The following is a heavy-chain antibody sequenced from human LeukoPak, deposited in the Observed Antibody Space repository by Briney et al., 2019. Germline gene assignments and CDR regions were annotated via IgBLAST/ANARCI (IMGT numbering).Heavy chain of an antibody. CDR1: GYSISSGYY. D-gene: IGHD3-22*01. CDR2: IYNSGST. V-gene: IGHV4-38-2*01. CDR3: ARRSYYDSSGYYQLGGYYFDY. Sequence: PSETLSLTCAVSGYSISSGYYWGWIRQPPGKGLEWIGSIYNSGSTYYNSSLKSRVTISVDTAKNQFSMKLSSVTAADTAVYYCARRSYYDSSGYYQLGGYYFDYWGQGTLVTVSS. J-gene: IGHJ4*02.